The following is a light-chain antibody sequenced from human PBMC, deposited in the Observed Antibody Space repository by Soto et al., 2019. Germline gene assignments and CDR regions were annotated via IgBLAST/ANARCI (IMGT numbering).Light chain of an antibody. J-gene: IGLJ1*01. CDR1: SSDVGGYNN. V-gene: IGLV2-14*01. CDR3: SSYTSSSTRV. Sequence: QSALTQPASVSGSPGQSITISCTGTSSDVGGYNNVSWYQQYAGKAPKLMIYEVSNRPSGVSSRFSGSKSGNTASLTISGVQAEDEAVYYCSSYTSSSTRVFGTGTKVTVL. CDR2: EVS.